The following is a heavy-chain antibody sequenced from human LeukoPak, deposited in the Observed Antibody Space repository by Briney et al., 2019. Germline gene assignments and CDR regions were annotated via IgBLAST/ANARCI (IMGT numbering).Heavy chain of an antibody. CDR1: GGSISSYY. D-gene: IGHD6-13*01. CDR2: IYTSGST. CDR3: ARLSIAAAGSYYFDC. Sequence: PSETLSLTCTVSGGSISSYYWSWIRQPAGKGLEWIGRIYTSGSTNYNPPLKSRVTMSVDTSKNQFSLRLSSVTAADTAVYYCARLSIAAAGSYYFDCWGQGTLVTVSS. V-gene: IGHV4-4*07. J-gene: IGHJ4*02.